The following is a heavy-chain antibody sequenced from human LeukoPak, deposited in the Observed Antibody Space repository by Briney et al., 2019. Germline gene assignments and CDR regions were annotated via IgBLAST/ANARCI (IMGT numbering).Heavy chain of an antibody. Sequence: SETLSLTCTVSGGSISSYYWSWIRQPPGKGLEWIGYIYYSGSTNYNPSLKSRVTISVDTSKNQFSLKLSSVTAADTAVYYCARDVGGGPFFDYWGQGTLVTVSS. CDR1: GGSISSYY. CDR2: IYYSGST. CDR3: ARDVGGGPFFDY. D-gene: IGHD2-15*01. J-gene: IGHJ4*02. V-gene: IGHV4-59*01.